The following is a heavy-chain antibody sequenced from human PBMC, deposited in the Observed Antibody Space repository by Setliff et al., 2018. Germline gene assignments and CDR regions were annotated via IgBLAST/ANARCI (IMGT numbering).Heavy chain of an antibody. CDR3: SRFGLYYEAVYGGGDYYYYGMDV. D-gene: IGHD3-16*01. Sequence: ASVKVSCKVSGYTLTELSRHWVRQAPGKGLEWMGGFDPEDGETIYAQKLQGRVTMTTDTSTGTIYMELRSLRADDTAVYYCSRFGLYYEAVYGGGDYYYYGMDVWGQGTAVTVSS. CDR2: FDPEDGET. V-gene: IGHV1-24*01. J-gene: IGHJ6*02. CDR1: GYTLTELS.